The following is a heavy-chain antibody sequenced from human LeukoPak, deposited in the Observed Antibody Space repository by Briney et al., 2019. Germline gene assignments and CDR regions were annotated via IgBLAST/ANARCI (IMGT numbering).Heavy chain of an antibody. J-gene: IGHJ5*02. CDR1: GGSINIGGFY. Sequence: SETLSLTCIVSGGSINIGGFYWGWIRQPPGKGLEWIGSLSYSGNTYKNPSLKSRVSISVDTSKNQFSLKLSSVTAADTAVYYCARDPRSRVVWSGWFDPWGQGTLVTVSS. CDR2: LSYSGNT. D-gene: IGHD2-21*01. V-gene: IGHV4-39*07. CDR3: ARDPRSRVVWSGWFDP.